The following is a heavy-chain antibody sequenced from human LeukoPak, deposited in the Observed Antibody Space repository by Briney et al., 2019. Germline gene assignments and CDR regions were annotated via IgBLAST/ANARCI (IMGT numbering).Heavy chain of an antibody. Sequence: GRSLRLSCAASGFTFRNYGMYWVRQTPGKGLEWVAVIWYDGSNKYYADSVKGRFTISRDNSKNTLYLQMNSLRAEDTAVYYCATVRSCSGGDCYYLDYWGQGTLVTVSS. J-gene: IGHJ4*02. V-gene: IGHV3-33*01. CDR1: GFTFRNYG. D-gene: IGHD2-21*02. CDR3: ATVRSCSGGDCYYLDY. CDR2: IWYDGSNK.